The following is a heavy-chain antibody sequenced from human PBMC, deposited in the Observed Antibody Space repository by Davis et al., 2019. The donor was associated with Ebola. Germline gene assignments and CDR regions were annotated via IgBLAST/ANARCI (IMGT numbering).Heavy chain of an antibody. V-gene: IGHV3-23*01. CDR3: AAEGRSSRPGY. CDR2: VKSDSDT. D-gene: IGHD3-10*01. J-gene: IGHJ4*02. CDR1: GFTFNTYA. Sequence: GGSLRLSCATSGFTFNTYAMTWVRQAPGKGLEWVSVVKSDSDTYYARSVKGRFTISRDNSKNTLHLQMNGLRAEDTAVYYCAAEGRSSRPGYWGQGTLVTVSS.